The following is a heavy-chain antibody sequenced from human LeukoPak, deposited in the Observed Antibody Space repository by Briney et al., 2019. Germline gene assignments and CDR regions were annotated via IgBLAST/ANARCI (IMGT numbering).Heavy chain of an antibody. V-gene: IGHV3-11*03. CDR3: ARPTAAYDILTGYFSYGMDV. Sequence: GGSLRLSCAASGFTFSDYYMSWIRQAPGKGLEWVSYISSSSSYTNYADSVKGRFTISRDNAKNSLYLQMNSLRAEDTAVYYCARPTAAYDILTGYFSYGMDVWGQGTTVTVSS. D-gene: IGHD3-9*01. CDR1: GFTFSDYY. J-gene: IGHJ6*02. CDR2: ISSSSSYT.